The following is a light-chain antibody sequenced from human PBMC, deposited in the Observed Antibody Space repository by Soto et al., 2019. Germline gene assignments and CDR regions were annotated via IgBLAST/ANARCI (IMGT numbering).Light chain of an antibody. J-gene: IGKJ4*01. V-gene: IGKV1-12*01. CDR1: QAVSTW. CDR2: AAS. Sequence: DIQMTQSPSSVSASVGDTVAITCRASQAVSTWLAWYQQKPGGAPKLLIYAASTLQSGVPSRFSGSGSGTDFTLTIRSLQPEDFETYYCQQRASFHRTLDGGTKVDIK. CDR3: QQRASFHRT.